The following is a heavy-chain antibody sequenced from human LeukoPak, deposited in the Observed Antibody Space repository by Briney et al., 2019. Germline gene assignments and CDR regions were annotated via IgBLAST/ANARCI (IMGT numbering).Heavy chain of an antibody. V-gene: IGHV3-53*01. CDR3: ASSRYSKLRGGY. J-gene: IGHJ4*02. Sequence: GGSLRLSCAASGFTVSSNYMSWVRQAPGKGLEWVSIIYSGGSTYYADSVKGRFTISRDNSKNTLYLQMNSLRAEDTAVYYCASSRYSKLRGGYWGQGTLVTVSS. CDR2: IYSGGST. CDR1: GFTVSSNY. D-gene: IGHD6-13*01.